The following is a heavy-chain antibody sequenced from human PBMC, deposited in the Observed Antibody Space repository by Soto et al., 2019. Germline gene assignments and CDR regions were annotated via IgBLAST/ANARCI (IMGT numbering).Heavy chain of an antibody. D-gene: IGHD3-22*01. J-gene: IGHJ4*02. V-gene: IGHV4-30-4*01. Sequence: QVQLQESGPGLVKPSQTLSLDCAVSGDSVNTPHYYWSWIRQPPGKGLEWIGYIYYSGNTYYNPSLKSRVSISLDTSKNQFSLKLSSVTAADTAVYFCARGYYYDYSGWPPGEWGQRTLVTVSS. CDR1: GDSVNTPHYY. CDR2: IYYSGNT. CDR3: ARGYYYDYSGWPPGE.